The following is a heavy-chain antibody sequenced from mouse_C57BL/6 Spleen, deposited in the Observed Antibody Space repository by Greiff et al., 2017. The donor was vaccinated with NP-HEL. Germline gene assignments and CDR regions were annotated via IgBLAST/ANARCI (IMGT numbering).Heavy chain of an antibody. D-gene: IGHD2-1*01. J-gene: IGHJ4*01. CDR1: GYTFTSYW. V-gene: IGHV1-64*01. Sequence: QVQLQQPGAELVKPGASVKLSCKASGYTFTSYWMHWVKQRPGQGLEWIGMIHPNSGSTKYNEKFKSKATLTVYKSSSTAYMQLSSLTSEDSAVYYCARSEVYYKVDYWGQGTSVTVSS. CDR2: IHPNSGST. CDR3: ARSEVYYKVDY.